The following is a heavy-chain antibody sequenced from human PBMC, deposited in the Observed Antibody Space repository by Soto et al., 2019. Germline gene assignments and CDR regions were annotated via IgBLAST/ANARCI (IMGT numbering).Heavy chain of an antibody. CDR2: MNPNSGNT. CDR1: GHTFTSYD. Sequence: QVQLVQSGAEVKKPGTSVKVSCKASGHTFTSYDINWVRQATGQGLEWMGWMNPNSGNTGSAQNFQGSVTMTRNSSIIADYMQLSSLRYEDTVVYCSARSSDDYGDRHWGRGTMVTVSS. D-gene: IGHD4-17*01. CDR3: ARSSDDYGDRH. V-gene: IGHV1-8*01. J-gene: IGHJ1*01.